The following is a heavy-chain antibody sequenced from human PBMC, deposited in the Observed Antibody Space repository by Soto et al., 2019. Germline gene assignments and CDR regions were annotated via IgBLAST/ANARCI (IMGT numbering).Heavy chain of an antibody. Sequence: QVQLVQSGAEVKKPGSSVKVSCKASGGTFSSYAISWVRQAPGQGLEWMGGIIPIFGTANYAQKFQGRVTITADESTSTAYMELSSLRSEDTAVYYCARSTAPHKYRSVYNWFDPWGQGALVTVS. CDR1: GGTFSSYA. J-gene: IGHJ5*02. D-gene: IGHD6-25*01. CDR2: IIPIFGTA. CDR3: ARSTAPHKYRSVYNWFDP. V-gene: IGHV1-69*12.